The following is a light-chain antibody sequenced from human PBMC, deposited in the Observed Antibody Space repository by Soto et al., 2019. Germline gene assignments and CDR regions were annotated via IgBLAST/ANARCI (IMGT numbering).Light chain of an antibody. Sequence: EPVLTQSPGTLSLSPGERATLSCRASQRVRSNYLAWCQQKPGQAPRLLIYGASSRATGIPDRFSGSGSGTDFSLTISRLEPEDFAVYYCQQYGNSPETFGQGTKVDIK. CDR3: QQYGNSPET. J-gene: IGKJ1*01. CDR2: GAS. CDR1: QRVRSNY. V-gene: IGKV3-20*01.